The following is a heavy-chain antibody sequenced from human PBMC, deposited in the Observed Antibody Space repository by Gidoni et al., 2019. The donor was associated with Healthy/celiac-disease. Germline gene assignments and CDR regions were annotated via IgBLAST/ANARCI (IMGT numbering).Heavy chain of an antibody. J-gene: IGHJ4*02. CDR3: AKDLGTTVTTGPH. D-gene: IGHD4-17*01. V-gene: IGHV3-30*18. Sequence: QVQLVESGGGVVQPGRPLRLSCAASGFPFSSYGMHWVGHAPGKGLEWVAVISYDGSNKYYADSVKGRFTISRDNSKNTLYLQMNSLRAEDTAVYYCAKDLGTTVTTGPHWGQGTLVTVSS. CDR1: GFPFSSYG. CDR2: ISYDGSNK.